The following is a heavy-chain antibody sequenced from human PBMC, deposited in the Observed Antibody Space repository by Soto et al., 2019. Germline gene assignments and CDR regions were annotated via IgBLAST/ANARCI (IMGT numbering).Heavy chain of an antibody. CDR2: ISWNSGSI. J-gene: IGHJ4*02. CDR1: GFTFDDYA. V-gene: IGHV3-9*01. CDR3: AKDPSSTYSGPFDC. Sequence: GGSLRLSCAASGFTFDDYAMHWVRQAPGKGLEWVSGISWNSGSIGYADSVKGRFTISRDNAKNSLYLQMNSLRAEDTALYYCAKDPSSTYSGPFDCWGQGTLVTVSS. D-gene: IGHD4-4*01.